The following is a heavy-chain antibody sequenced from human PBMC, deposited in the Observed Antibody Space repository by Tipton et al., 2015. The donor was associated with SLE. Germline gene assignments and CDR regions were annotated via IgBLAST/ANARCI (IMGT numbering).Heavy chain of an antibody. V-gene: IGHV4-31*03. CDR1: GASISSDGYY. J-gene: IGHJ5*02. CDR3: AKVAVRAVPLLLNWFDP. CDR2: IYYSGST. D-gene: IGHD3-10*01. Sequence: TLSLTCTVSGASISSDGYYWSWIRQHPGKGLEWIGYIYYSGSTYYNPSLNSRLTISVDTSKNQFSLKLSSVTAADTAVYYCAKVAVRAVPLLLNWFDPWGRGTLVPVSS.